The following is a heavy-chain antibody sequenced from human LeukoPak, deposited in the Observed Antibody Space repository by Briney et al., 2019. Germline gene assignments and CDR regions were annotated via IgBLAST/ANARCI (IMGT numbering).Heavy chain of an antibody. CDR1: GFSFSNFG. V-gene: IGHV3-33*01. D-gene: IGHD4-23*01. J-gene: IGHJ4*02. CDR3: ARQTTVATDF. CDR2: IYYDGTNR. Sequence: GRSLRLSCTASGFSFSNFGMHWVRQAPGKGLEWVTLIYYDGTNRYYADSVKGRFTVSRDNSNNTVYLQMNSLRVEDTAVYYCARQTTVATDFWGQGTLVTVSS.